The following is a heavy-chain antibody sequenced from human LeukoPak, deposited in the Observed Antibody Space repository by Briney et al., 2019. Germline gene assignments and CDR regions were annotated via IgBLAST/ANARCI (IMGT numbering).Heavy chain of an antibody. D-gene: IGHD3-9*01. J-gene: IGHJ5*02. CDR2: IKSKTDDGTT. V-gene: IGHV3-15*01. Sequence: GGSLRLSCAASGFTFSNAWMSWVRQAPGKGLEWVGRIKSKTDDGTTDYAAPVKGRFTISRDNSKNTLYLQMNSLRAEDTAVYYCAKGRRYNILTGYDVSEVDPWGQGTLVTVSS. CDR3: AKGRRYNILTGYDVSEVDP. CDR1: GFTFSNAW.